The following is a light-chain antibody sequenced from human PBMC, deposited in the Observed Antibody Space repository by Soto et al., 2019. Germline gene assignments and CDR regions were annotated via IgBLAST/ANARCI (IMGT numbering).Light chain of an antibody. CDR2: GAS. J-gene: IGKJ1*01. Sequence: EIVLTQSPGTLSLSPGERATLSCRASQSVSSSYLAWYQQRPGQAHRLLIYGASNRATGIPDRFSGSGSGTDFTLNISRLETEDFAVYYCQQYGSSPSWKFGQGTKVEIK. CDR3: QQYGSSPSWK. V-gene: IGKV3-20*01. CDR1: QSVSSSY.